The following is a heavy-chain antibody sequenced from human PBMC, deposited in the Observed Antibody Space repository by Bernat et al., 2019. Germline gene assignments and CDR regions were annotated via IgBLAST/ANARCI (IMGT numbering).Heavy chain of an antibody. CDR3: ARTPYMWWRGYYYYYMDV. CDR1: GGSFSGYY. CDR2: INHSGST. V-gene: IGHV4-34*01. Sequence: QVQLQQWGAGLLKPSETLSLTCAVYGGSFSGYYWSWIGQPPGNGLEWIGEINHSGSTNYNPSLKSRVTISVDTSKYQFSLKLSSVTAADTAVYYCARTPYMWWRGYYYYYMDVWGKGTTVTISS. D-gene: IGHD2-21*01. J-gene: IGHJ6*03.